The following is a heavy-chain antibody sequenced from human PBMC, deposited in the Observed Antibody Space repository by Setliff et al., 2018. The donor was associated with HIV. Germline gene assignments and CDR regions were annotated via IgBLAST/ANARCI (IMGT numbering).Heavy chain of an antibody. D-gene: IGHD3-22*01. CDR1: EFTFSSYA. J-gene: IGHJ6*01. Sequence: PGGSLRLSCAASEFTFSSYAMHWVRQAAGKGLEWVAVIWYDGSIEYYIDSVKGRFTISRDDDRNFLFLQMNSLRAEDTAIYFCARSFPYYYESSGLYAMDVWGQGTTVTVSS. CDR3: ARSFPYYYESSGLYAMDV. CDR2: IWYDGSIE. V-gene: IGHV3-33*08.